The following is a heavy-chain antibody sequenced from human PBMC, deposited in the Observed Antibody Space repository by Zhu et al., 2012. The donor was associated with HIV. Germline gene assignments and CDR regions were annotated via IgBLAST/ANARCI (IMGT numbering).Heavy chain of an antibody. CDR3: TRALVGVTGLDY. Sequence: QVQLQESGPGLVKPSETLSLTCAVSGYSISSGYYWGWIRQPPGKGLEWIGSIYHSGSTYYNPSLKSRVTISVDTSKNQLSLKLSSVTAADTAVYYCTRALVGVTGLDYWGQGTLVTVSS. J-gene: IGHJ4*02. D-gene: IGHD2-2*01. CDR1: GYSISSGYY. V-gene: IGHV4-38-2*01. CDR2: IYHSGST.